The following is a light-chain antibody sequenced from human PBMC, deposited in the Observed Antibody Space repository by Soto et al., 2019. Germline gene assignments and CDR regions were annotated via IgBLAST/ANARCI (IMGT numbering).Light chain of an antibody. CDR2: EVS. V-gene: IGLV2-14*01. Sequence: QSALTQPASVSVSPGQSITISCTGSSSDVGGYNYVSWYQQHPGKAPKLMIYEVSNRPSGISNRFSGSKSGNTASLTLSGLQAEDEADYYCSSYTSSSTLVFGGGTKLTVL. J-gene: IGLJ2*01. CDR3: SSYTSSSTLV. CDR1: SSDVGGYNY.